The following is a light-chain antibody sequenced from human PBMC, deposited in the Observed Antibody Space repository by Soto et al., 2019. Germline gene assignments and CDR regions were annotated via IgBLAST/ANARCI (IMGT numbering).Light chain of an antibody. CDR2: WAS. V-gene: IGKV4-1*01. J-gene: IGKJ3*01. Sequence: DIVMTQSPDSLAVSLGERATINCKSSQSVLYSSNNKNYLAWYQQKPGQPTKLLIYWASTRESGVPDRFSGSGSGTDFTLTISSLQAEDVAAYSCQQYYNIPFPFGPGTKVDIK. CDR1: QSVLYSSNNKNY. CDR3: QQYYNIPFP.